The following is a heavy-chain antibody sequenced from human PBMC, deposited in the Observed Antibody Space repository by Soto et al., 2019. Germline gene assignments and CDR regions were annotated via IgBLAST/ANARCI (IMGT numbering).Heavy chain of an antibody. CDR3: ARDPTVTTYAAFDI. Sequence: ASVTVSCKASGYTFTSYAMHWVRQATGQRLEWMGWINAGNGNTKYSQKFQGRVTITRDTSASTAYMELSSLRSEDTAVYYCARDPTVTTYAAFDIWGQGTMVTVSS. J-gene: IGHJ3*02. CDR1: GYTFTSYA. CDR2: INAGNGNT. D-gene: IGHD4-17*01. V-gene: IGHV1-3*01.